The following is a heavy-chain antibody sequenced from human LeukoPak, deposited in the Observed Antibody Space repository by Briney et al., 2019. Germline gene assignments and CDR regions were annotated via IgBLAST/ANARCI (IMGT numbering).Heavy chain of an antibody. CDR2: LKEDVSAR. CDR3: ASGYSSGPVY. J-gene: IGHJ4*02. D-gene: IGHD6-19*01. V-gene: IGHV3-7*01. Sequence: GGPLRLSCVASGFSISSHWMSWVRQAPGKGLEWVASLKEDVSARNLVDSVKGRFTISTDNAKNSLYLQMNSLRAEDTAVYYCASGYSSGPVYWGQGNLVTVSS. CDR1: GFSISSHW.